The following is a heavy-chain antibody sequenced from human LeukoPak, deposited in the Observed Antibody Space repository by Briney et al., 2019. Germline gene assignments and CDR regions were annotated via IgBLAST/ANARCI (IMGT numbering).Heavy chain of an antibody. CDR3: APTRSLRERGYNYGNFDC. J-gene: IGHJ4*02. D-gene: IGHD5-18*01. V-gene: IGHV2-70*01. CDR1: GFSLHTSGMC. Sequence: SAPALFYPTPPLTLTCTFSGFSLHTSGMCVSWIRQPPGKAPEWLAPIDWDDDKCYNTSLKTRLTNSKDTSKNQVVLTMTNMDPMDTATYYCAPTRSLRERGYNYGNFDCWGQGTLVTVPS. CDR2: IDWDDDK.